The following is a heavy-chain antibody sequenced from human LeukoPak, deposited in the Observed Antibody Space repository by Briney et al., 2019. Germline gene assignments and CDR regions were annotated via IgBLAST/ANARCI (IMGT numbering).Heavy chain of an antibody. CDR3: ARVRRFPRRPYYYGMDV. CDR1: GFTFSSYG. V-gene: IGHV3-33*01. D-gene: IGHD2-21*01. Sequence: PGGSLRLSCAASGFTFSSYGMHWVRQAPGKGLEWVAVIWYDGSNKYYADSVKGRFTISRDNSKNTLYLQMNSLRAEDTAVYYCARVRRFPRRPYYYGMDVWGQGTTVTVSS. CDR2: IWYDGSNK. J-gene: IGHJ6*02.